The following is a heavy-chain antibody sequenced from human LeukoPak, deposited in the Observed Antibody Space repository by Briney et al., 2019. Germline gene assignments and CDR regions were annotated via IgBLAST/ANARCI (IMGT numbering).Heavy chain of an antibody. J-gene: IGHJ4*02. CDR2: IKQDGSET. Sequence: GGSLRLSCVVSGLTFSDYWMSWVRQAPGKWLEWVGNIKQDGSETYYGDSVKGRFTISRDNAKKSLYLQMNNLRAEDTAVYYCARHLTFFDYWGQGALVSVSS. V-gene: IGHV3-7*01. CDR1: GLTFSDYW. D-gene: IGHD4/OR15-4a*01. CDR3: ARHLTFFDY.